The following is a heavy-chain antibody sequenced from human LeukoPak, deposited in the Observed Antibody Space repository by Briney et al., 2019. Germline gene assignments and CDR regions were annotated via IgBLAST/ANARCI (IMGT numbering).Heavy chain of an antibody. CDR1: VFTFSSYW. CDR3: ARTTHDSGGY. J-gene: IGHJ4*02. CDR2: IRQDGSDK. V-gene: IGHV3-7*04. D-gene: IGHD4-17*01. Sequence: GGSLRLSCVASVFTFSSYWMTWVRQAPGKGLEWVANIRQDGSDKYYVDSVKGRFTISRDNAKNSLYLQMNSLRAEDTAVYYCARTTHDSGGYWGQGTLVTVSS.